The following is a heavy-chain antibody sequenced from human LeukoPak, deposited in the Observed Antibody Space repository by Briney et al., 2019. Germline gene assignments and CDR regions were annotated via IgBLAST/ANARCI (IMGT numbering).Heavy chain of an antibody. J-gene: IGHJ4*02. CDR2: ISYDGSNK. Sequence: GGSLRLSCAASGFTLSSYAMHWVRQAPGKGLEWVAVISYDGSNKYYADSVKGRFTISRDNSKNTLYLQMNSLRAEDTAMYYCATWYSSGWYEFDYWGQGTLVTVSS. D-gene: IGHD6-19*01. V-gene: IGHV3-30-3*01. CDR3: ATWYSSGWYEFDY. CDR1: GFTLSSYA.